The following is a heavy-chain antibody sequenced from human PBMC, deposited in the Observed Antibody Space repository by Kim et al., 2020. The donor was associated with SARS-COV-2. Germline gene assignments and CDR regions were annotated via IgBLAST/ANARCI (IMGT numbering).Heavy chain of an antibody. J-gene: IGHJ4*02. D-gene: IGHD3-22*01. CDR1: GYSFTSYW. CDR2: IDPSDSYT. V-gene: IGHV5-10-1*01. CDR3: ARHYYYDSSGYLSDY. Sequence: GDSLKISCKGSGYSFTSYWISWVRQMPGKGLEWMGRIDPSDSYTNYSPSFQGHVTISADKSISTAYLQWSSLKASDTAMYYCARHYYYDSSGYLSDYWGQGTLVTVSS.